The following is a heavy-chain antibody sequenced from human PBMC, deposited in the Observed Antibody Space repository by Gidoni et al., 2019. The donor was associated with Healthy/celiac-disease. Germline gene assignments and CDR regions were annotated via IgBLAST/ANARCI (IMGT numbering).Heavy chain of an antibody. CDR1: S. D-gene: IGHD2-21*01. V-gene: IGHV1-18*01. J-gene: IGHJ6*02. Sequence: SVYGVRQAPGQGLEWMGWISAYNGNTNYAQKLQGRVTMTTDTSTSTAYMELRSLRSDDTAVYYCARGPLGVFRGMDVWGQGTTVTVSS. CDR2: ISAYNGNT. CDR3: ARGPLGVFRGMDV.